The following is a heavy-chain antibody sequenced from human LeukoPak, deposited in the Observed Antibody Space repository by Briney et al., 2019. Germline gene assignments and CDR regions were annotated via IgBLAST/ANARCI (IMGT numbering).Heavy chain of an antibody. CDR1: GFTLSSYA. CDR2: ISYDGSNK. V-gene: IGHV3-30-3*01. J-gene: IGHJ4*02. D-gene: IGHD2-15*01. Sequence: GGSLRLSCAASGFTLSSYAMHWVRQAPGKGLEWVAVISYDGSNKYYADSVKGRFTISRDNSKNTLYLQMNSLRAEDTAVYYCARAYGYSHFDYWGQGTLVTVSS. CDR3: ARAYGYSHFDY.